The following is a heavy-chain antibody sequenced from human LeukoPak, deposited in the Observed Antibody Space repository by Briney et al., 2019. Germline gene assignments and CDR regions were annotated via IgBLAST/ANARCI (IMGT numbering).Heavy chain of an antibody. J-gene: IGHJ4*02. CDR2: ISGSGGST. Sequence: SGGSLRLSCAASGFTFSNHAMSWVRQAPGKGLECVSAISGSGGSTYYADSVKGRFTTSRDNSKNTLYLQMNSLRVEDTAVYYCAKDITGHNRGWYDYWGQGTLVTVSS. CDR3: AKDITGHNRGWYDY. CDR1: GFTFSNHA. V-gene: IGHV3-23*01. D-gene: IGHD6-19*01.